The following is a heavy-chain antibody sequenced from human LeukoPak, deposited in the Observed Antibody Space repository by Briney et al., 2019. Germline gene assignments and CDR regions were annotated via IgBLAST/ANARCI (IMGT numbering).Heavy chain of an antibody. V-gene: IGHV3-7*01. J-gene: IGHJ4*02. CDR3: AKVPEDY. CDR1: GFTFTPYW. CDR2: INQDGSEK. Sequence: GGSLRLSCAASGFTFTPYWMSWVRQAPGKGLEWVANINQDGSEKYYVDSMKGRFTISRDNTKNSLYLQMNSLRAEDTAVYYCAKVPEDYWGQGTLVTVSS.